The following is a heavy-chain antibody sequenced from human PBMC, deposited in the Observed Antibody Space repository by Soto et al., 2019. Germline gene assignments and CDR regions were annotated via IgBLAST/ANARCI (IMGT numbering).Heavy chain of an antibody. J-gene: IGHJ4*02. Sequence: QVQLVESGGGVVQPGRSLRLSCAASGFTFSSYGMHWVRQAPGKGLEWVALISYDGSDKYYADSVKGRFTISRDNSKNTLYLQMSSLRVEDTAVHYCRAGQYFSDYWGQGTLVTVSS. D-gene: IGHD6-13*01. CDR1: GFTFSSYG. CDR2: ISYDGSDK. CDR3: RAGQYFSDY. V-gene: IGHV3-30*03.